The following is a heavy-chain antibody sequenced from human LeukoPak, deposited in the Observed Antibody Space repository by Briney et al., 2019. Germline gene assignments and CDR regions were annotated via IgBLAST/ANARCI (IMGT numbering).Heavy chain of an antibody. D-gene: IGHD4-11*01. CDR1: GGSISSYY. J-gene: IGHJ5*02. Sequence: SETLSLTCTVSGGSISSYYWSWIRQPPGKRLEWIGEINHSGSTNYNPSLKSRVTISVDTSKNQFSLKLSSVTAADTAVYYCARGSNPRRAHSREFDPWGQGTLVTVSS. CDR2: INHSGST. CDR3: ARGSNPRRAHSREFDP. V-gene: IGHV4-34*01.